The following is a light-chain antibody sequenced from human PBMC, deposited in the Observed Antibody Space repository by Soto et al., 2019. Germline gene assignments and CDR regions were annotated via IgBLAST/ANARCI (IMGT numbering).Light chain of an antibody. V-gene: IGKV3-20*01. CDR3: QQYGSAPWT. J-gene: IGKJ1*01. Sequence: EIVLTQSPGTLSLSPGERATLSCRASQSVSNSYLAWYQQKPGQAPRLLIYGASSRATGIPDRFSGSGSGTDLTLTISRLEPEDFAMYYCQQYGSAPWTFGQGTKVEIK. CDR1: QSVSNSY. CDR2: GAS.